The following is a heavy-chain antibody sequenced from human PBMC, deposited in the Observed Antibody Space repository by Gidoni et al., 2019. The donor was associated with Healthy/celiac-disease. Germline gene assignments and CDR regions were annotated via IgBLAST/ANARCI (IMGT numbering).Heavy chain of an antibody. CDR1: GFPFSSYA. J-gene: IGHJ4*02. Sequence: QVQLVESGGGVVQPGRSLRLSCAASGFPFSSYAMHWVRRAPGKGLEWVAVISYDGSNKYYADSVKGRFTISRDNSKNTLYLQMNSLRAEDTAVYYCARVRVPAKLGFLTSIAVAGTFDYWGQGTLVTVSS. D-gene: IGHD6-19*01. CDR3: ARVRVPAKLGFLTSIAVAGTFDY. V-gene: IGHV3-30-3*01. CDR2: ISYDGSNK.